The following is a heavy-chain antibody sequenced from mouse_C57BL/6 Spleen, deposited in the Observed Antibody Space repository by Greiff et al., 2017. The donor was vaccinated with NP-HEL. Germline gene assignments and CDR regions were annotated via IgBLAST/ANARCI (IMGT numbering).Heavy chain of an antibody. J-gene: IGHJ4*01. V-gene: IGHV1-53*01. CDR1: GYTFTSYW. CDR2: INPSNGGT. CDR3: AREGHYYGSSYDYYAMDY. Sequence: QVQLQQPGTELVKPGASVKLSCKASGYTFTSYWMHWVKQRPGQGLEWIGNINPSNGGTTYNEKFKSKATLTVDKSSSTAYMQLSSLTSEDSAVYYCAREGHYYGSSYDYYAMDYWGQGTSVTVSS. D-gene: IGHD1-1*01.